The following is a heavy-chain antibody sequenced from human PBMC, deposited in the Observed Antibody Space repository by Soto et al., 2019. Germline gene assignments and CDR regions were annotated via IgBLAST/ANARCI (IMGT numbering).Heavy chain of an antibody. D-gene: IGHD5-18*01. CDR2: ISGSGGST. V-gene: IGHV3-23*01. CDR3: AKDLGGYSYGQMLYDY. J-gene: IGHJ4*02. CDR1: GFTFSSYA. Sequence: GGSLRLSCAASGFTFSSYAMSWVRQAPGKGLEWVSAISGSGGSTYYADSVKGRFTISRDNSKNTLYLQMNSLRAEDTAVYYCAKDLGGYSYGQMLYDYWGQGTLVTVSS.